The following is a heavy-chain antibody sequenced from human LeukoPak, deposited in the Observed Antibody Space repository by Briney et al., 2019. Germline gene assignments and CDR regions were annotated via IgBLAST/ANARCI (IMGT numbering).Heavy chain of an antibody. CDR2: IYYSGST. CDR1: GGSISSGDYY. Sequence: SQTLSLTCTVSGGSISSGDYYWSWIRQPPGKGLEWIGYIYYSGSTYYNPSLKSRVTISVDTSKNQFSLELSSVTAADTAVYYCARAGYDFWSGYPRYYFDYWGQGTLVTVSS. CDR3: ARAGYDFWSGYPRYYFDY. J-gene: IGHJ4*02. D-gene: IGHD3-3*01. V-gene: IGHV4-30-4*08.